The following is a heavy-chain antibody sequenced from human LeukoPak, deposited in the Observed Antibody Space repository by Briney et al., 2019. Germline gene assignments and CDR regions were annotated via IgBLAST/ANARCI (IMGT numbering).Heavy chain of an antibody. CDR2: ISSSGSYI. J-gene: IGHJ4*02. V-gene: IGHV3-21*01. CDR3: ARALTAASDY. Sequence: GGSLRLSCAASGFTFSTYSMNWVRQAPGEGLEWVSSISSSGSYIYYADSVKGRFTISRDNAKNSLYLQMNSLRAEDTAVYYCARALTAASDYWGQGTLVTVSS. D-gene: IGHD2-2*01. CDR1: GFTFSTYS.